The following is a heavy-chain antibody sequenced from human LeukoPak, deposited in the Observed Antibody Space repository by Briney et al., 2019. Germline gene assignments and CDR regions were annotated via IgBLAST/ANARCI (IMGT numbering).Heavy chain of an antibody. J-gene: IGHJ4*02. CDR1: GYTFTSYD. Sequence: GESLKISCKGSGYTFTSYDINWVRQASGQGLEWMGWMNPNSGNTGFAQNFQGRVTITRDTSISTAYMELSSLRSEDTAVYFCARGASRSFDYWGQGTLVTVSS. CDR3: ARGASRSFDY. V-gene: IGHV1-8*03. CDR2: MNPNSGNT.